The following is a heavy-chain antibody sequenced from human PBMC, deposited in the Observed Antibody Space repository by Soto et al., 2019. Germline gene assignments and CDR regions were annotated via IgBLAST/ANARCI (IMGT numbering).Heavy chain of an antibody. V-gene: IGHV4-34*01. Sequence: SETLSLTCAVYGGSFSGYYWSWIRQPPGKGLEWIGEINHSGSTNYNPSLKSRVTISVDTSKNQFSLKLSSVTAADTAVYYCARARRTSNSRVTMVRGVNWFDPWGQGTLVTVSS. CDR1: GGSFSGYY. CDR3: ARARRTSNSRVTMVRGVNWFDP. J-gene: IGHJ5*02. CDR2: INHSGST. D-gene: IGHD3-10*01.